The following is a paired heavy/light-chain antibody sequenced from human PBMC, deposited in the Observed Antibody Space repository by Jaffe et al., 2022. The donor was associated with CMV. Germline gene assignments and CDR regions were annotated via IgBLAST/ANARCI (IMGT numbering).Light chain of an antibody. CDR1: QSLLHHEGKTH. V-gene: IGKV2-29*02. CDR2: EVS. J-gene: IGKJ3*01. CDR3: MQGIHLPLT. Sequence: DVVMTQTPLSLSVTPGQPASISCKSSQSLLHHEGKTHLYWYVQRPGQSPQLLIYEVSSRFSGVPERFSGSGSGTEFSLQISRVEAEDVGVYYCMQGIHLPLTFGPGTRVDIK.
Heavy chain of an antibody. CDR1: GFTFKNYE. V-gene: IGHV3-48*03. CDR2: ISSSGSTV. Sequence: EVQLVESGGNLVQPGRSLTLACTASGFTFKNYEMYWVRQAPGKGLEWVSHISSSGSTVNYPDSVKGRFTISRDNTKNSLYLRMTSLRAEDTAVYYCARGPFYSSGYYFAYWGQGTRVTVSS. J-gene: IGHJ4*02. CDR3: ARGPFYSSGYYFAY. D-gene: IGHD6-19*01.